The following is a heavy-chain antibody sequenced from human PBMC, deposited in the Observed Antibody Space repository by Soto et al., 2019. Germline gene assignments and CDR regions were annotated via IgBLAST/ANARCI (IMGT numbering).Heavy chain of an antibody. CDR3: SGVYGDYWVGY. V-gene: IGHV4-39*01. D-gene: IGHD4-17*01. Sequence: ASETLSLTCTVSGGSISSSSYYWGWIRQPPGKGLEWIGRIYYSGSTYYNPSLKSRVTISVDTSKNQFSLKLSSVTAADTAVYYCSGVYGDYWVGYWGQGTLVTVSS. CDR2: IYYSGST. CDR1: GGSISSSSYY. J-gene: IGHJ4*02.